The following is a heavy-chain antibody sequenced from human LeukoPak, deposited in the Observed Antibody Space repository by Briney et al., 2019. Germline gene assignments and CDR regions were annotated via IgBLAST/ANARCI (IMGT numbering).Heavy chain of an antibody. Sequence: ASVKVSCKASEYTFTGYYMHWVRQAPGQGLEWMGWINPSSGGTNYAQKFQDRVTMTRDTSISTVYMELSRLRSDDTAVYYCGRDYYDSSGDGAFDIWGQGTMVTVSS. V-gene: IGHV1-2*02. CDR2: INPSSGGT. D-gene: IGHD3-22*01. J-gene: IGHJ3*02. CDR3: GRDYYDSSGDGAFDI. CDR1: EYTFTGYY.